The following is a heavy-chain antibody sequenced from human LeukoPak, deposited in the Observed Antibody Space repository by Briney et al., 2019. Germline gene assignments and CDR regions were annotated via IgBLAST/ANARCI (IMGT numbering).Heavy chain of an antibody. J-gene: IGHJ4*02. CDR1: GYTFTIYY. V-gene: IGHV1-46*01. CDR3: ASTGTTRVNFDY. CDR2: INPSGGST. D-gene: IGHD1-1*01. Sequence: ASVKVSRKASGYTFTIYYMHWVRQAPGQGLEWMGIINPSGGSTSYAQKFQVRGTMTSDTSTSTVYMELSSLRAEDTAVYYCASTGTTRVNFDYWGQGTLVTVSS.